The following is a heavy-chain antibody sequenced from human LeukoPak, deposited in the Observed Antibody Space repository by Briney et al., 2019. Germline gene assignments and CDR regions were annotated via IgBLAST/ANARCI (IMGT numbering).Heavy chain of an antibody. CDR1: GGSFSGYY. CDR3: ARGPYGAFDI. J-gene: IGHJ3*02. V-gene: IGHV4-34*01. Sequence: PSETLSLTCAVYGGSFSGYYWSWIRQPPGKGLEWIGEINHSGSTNYNPSLKSRVTISVDTSKNQFSLKLSSVTAADTAVYYCARGPYGAFDIWGQGTMVTASS. D-gene: IGHD3-10*01. CDR2: INHSGST.